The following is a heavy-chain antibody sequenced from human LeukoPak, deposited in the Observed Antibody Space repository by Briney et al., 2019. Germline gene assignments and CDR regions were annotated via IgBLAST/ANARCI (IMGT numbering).Heavy chain of an antibody. D-gene: IGHD6-13*01. Sequence: GGSLRLSCAASGFIVSSYYMNWVRQAPGKGLEWVSGLYSGGSTYYADSVKGRFTISRDKSKNTLYLQMNSLRAEDTAVYYCARDSHSSSWYSEFDYWGQGTLVTVSS. CDR2: LYSGGST. CDR3: ARDSHSSSWYSEFDY. J-gene: IGHJ4*02. CDR1: GFIVSSYY. V-gene: IGHV3-53*01.